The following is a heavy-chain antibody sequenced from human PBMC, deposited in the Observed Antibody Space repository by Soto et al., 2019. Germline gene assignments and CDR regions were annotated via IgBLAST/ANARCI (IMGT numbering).Heavy chain of an antibody. CDR2: IYYSGST. V-gene: IGHV4-59*08. D-gene: IGHD2-2*01. CDR3: ARHASLLGYCSSTSCYVDY. J-gene: IGHJ4*02. Sequence: PSETLSLTCTVSGGSISSYYWSWIRQHTGKGLEWIGYIYYSGSTNYNPSLKSRVTISVDTSKNQFSLKLSSVTAADTAVYYCARHASLLGYCSSTSCYVDYWGQGTLVTVSS. CDR1: GGSISSYY.